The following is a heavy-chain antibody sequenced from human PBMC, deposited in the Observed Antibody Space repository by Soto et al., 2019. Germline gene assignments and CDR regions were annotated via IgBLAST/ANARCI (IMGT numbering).Heavy chain of an antibody. D-gene: IGHD5-12*01. CDR1: GYTFFTHD. CDR3: ARHHGPTTSENWFDP. Sequence: GASVKVSGKASGYTFFTHDISWVRQAPGQGLEWMGWISTYSGDTKYAQKFQGRVTMTTDTSTTTAYLELRSLRSDDTAVYYCARHHGPTTSENWFDPWGQGTLVTVSS. J-gene: IGHJ5*02. CDR2: ISTYSGDT. V-gene: IGHV1-18*01.